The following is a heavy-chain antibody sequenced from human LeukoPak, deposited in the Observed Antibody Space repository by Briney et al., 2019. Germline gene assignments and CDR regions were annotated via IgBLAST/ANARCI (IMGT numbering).Heavy chain of an antibody. Sequence: TGGSLRLSCAASGFTFSSYGMHWVRQAPGKGLEWVAVISYDGSNKYHADSVKGRFTISRDNSKNTLYLQMNSLRAEDTAVYYCAKDLRIVVVPAATDYWGQGTLVTVSS. J-gene: IGHJ4*02. V-gene: IGHV3-30*18. D-gene: IGHD2-2*01. CDR1: GFTFSSYG. CDR3: AKDLRIVVVPAATDY. CDR2: ISYDGSNK.